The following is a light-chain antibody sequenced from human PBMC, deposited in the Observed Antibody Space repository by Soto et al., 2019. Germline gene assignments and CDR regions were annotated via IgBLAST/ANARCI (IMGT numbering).Light chain of an antibody. CDR1: QSVSSF. V-gene: IGKV3-11*01. Sequence: EIVLTQSPATLSLSPGERATLSCRASQSVSSFLAWYQQKPGQAPRLLIYDASNRATGIPARFGDSGSGTDFTLTISSLEPEDFAVYYCLQRSSWPWTFGQGTKVDIK. CDR2: DAS. CDR3: LQRSSWPWT. J-gene: IGKJ1*01.